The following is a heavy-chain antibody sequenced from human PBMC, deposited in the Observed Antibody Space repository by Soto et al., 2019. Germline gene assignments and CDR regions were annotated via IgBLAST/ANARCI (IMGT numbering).Heavy chain of an antibody. J-gene: IGHJ4*02. CDR2: ISANNGNT. Sequence: QVRLLRPDLEVRNLGPSGRFSARLSVNTFTPFVSTWGGQPLEQGLGGGGWISANNGNTKYSQKFQGRVSLTTETSASTAYMELRSLRSDDTAVYYCARSAPFDIYAITPVEFWGQGTLVTVSS. CDR1: VNTFTPFV. D-gene: IGHD3-9*01. V-gene: IGHV1-18*01. CDR3: ARSAPFDIYAITPVEF.